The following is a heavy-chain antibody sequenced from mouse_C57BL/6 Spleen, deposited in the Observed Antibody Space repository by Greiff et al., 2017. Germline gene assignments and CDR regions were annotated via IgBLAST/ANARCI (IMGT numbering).Heavy chain of an antibody. CDR3: ARSRAEFFYAMDY. CDR2: INPSSGYT. Sequence: VQLVESGAELARPGASVKMSCKASGYTFTSYTMHWVKQRPGQGLEWIGYINPSSGYTKYNQKFKDKATLTADKSSSTAYMQLSSLTSEDSAVYYCARSRAEFFYAMDYWGQGTSVTVSS. J-gene: IGHJ4*01. V-gene: IGHV1-4*01. CDR1: GYTFTSYT.